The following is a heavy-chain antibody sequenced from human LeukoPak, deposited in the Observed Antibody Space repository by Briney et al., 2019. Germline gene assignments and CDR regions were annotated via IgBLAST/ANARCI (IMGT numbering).Heavy chain of an antibody. V-gene: IGHV4-4*07. CDR1: GGSISSHY. Sequence: PSETLSLTCTVSGGSISSHYWTWIRQPAGKGLEWIGRIYPSGSTNYNPSLKSRVTMSVDTSKNQFSLKLSSVTAADTAVYYCARENSGNYREFDYWGQGTLVTVSS. J-gene: IGHJ4*02. CDR3: ARENSGNYREFDY. CDR2: IYPSGST. D-gene: IGHD1-26*01.